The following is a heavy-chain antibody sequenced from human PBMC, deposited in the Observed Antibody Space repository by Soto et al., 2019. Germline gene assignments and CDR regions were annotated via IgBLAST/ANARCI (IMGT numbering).Heavy chain of an antibody. D-gene: IGHD3-22*01. CDR1: GGSISSGDYY. CDR2: IYYSGST. V-gene: IGHV4-30-4*01. CDR3: ARAINYYDSSGYYFADAFDN. Sequence: QVQLQESGPGLVKPSQTLSLTCTVSGGSISSGDYYWSWIRQPPGKGLEWIGYIYYSGSTYYNPSLKSRVTRSVSTPTNQFSLKLSSVTAADTAVYYCARAINYYDSSGYYFADAFDNWGQGTMVTVSS. J-gene: IGHJ3*02.